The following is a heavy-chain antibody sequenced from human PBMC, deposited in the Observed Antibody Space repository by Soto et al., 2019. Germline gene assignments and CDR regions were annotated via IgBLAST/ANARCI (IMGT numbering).Heavy chain of an antibody. Sequence: PGGSLRLSCTASGFAFGDYAMSWFRQAPGKGLEWVGFIRSKPYDGTTEYDASAKGRFTISRDDSKSIAYLQMNSLKTEDTAVYYCAKDLFSMVRGASYYSYGMDVWGQGTTVTVSS. CDR3: AKDLFSMVRGASYYSYGMDV. CDR1: GFAFGDYA. V-gene: IGHV3-49*03. J-gene: IGHJ6*02. D-gene: IGHD3-10*01. CDR2: IRSKPYDGTT.